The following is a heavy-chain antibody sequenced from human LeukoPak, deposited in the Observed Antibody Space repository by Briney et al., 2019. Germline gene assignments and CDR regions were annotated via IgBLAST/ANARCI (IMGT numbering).Heavy chain of an antibody. Sequence: PGESLRLSCAASGFTFKKYWMNWVRQVPGKGLECLANIKEDGSETYYADSVKGRFTISRDNPKNLLFLQINSLRVEDTAVYYCARAEQWLATVTWGQGTLVTVSS. V-gene: IGHV3-7*01. CDR3: ARAEQWLATVT. CDR1: GFTFKKYW. J-gene: IGHJ4*02. D-gene: IGHD6-19*01. CDR2: IKEDGSET.